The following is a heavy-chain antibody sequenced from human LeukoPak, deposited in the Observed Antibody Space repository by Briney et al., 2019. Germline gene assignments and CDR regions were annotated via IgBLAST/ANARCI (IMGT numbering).Heavy chain of an antibody. Sequence: ASVKVSCKASGYTFTSYGISWVRQAPGQGLEWMGWISAYSGNTNYAQKLQGRVTMTTDTSTSTAHMELRSLGSDDTAVYYCARVGDTAMVLDSWGQGTLVTVSS. J-gene: IGHJ4*02. CDR2: ISAYSGNT. CDR3: ARVGDTAMVLDS. CDR1: GYTFTSYG. D-gene: IGHD5-18*01. V-gene: IGHV1-18*01.